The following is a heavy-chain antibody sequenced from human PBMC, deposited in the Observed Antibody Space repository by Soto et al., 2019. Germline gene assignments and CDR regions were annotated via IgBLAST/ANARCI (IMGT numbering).Heavy chain of an antibody. CDR2: INHSGST. Sequence: SETLSLTCAVYGGSFSGYYWSWIRQPPGKGLEWIGEINHSGSTNYNPSLKSRVTISVDTSKNQFSLKLSSVTAADTAVYYCARAIVVVPAAPDYYYYGMDVWGQGTTVTVSS. CDR1: GGSFSGYY. D-gene: IGHD2-2*01. V-gene: IGHV4-34*01. J-gene: IGHJ6*02. CDR3: ARAIVVVPAAPDYYYYGMDV.